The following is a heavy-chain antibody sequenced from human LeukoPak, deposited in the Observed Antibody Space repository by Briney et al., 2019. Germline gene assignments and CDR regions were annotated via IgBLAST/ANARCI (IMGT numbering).Heavy chain of an antibody. Sequence: GASVKVSCKASGYTFTSYGISWVRQAPGQGLEGMGWISAYNGNTNYAQKLQGRVTMTTDTSTSTAYMELRSLRDDDTAVYYCARDPGLSCGSTTCPHSYYYSYGMDVWGQGPTAPVSS. CDR3: ARDPGLSCGSTTCPHSYYYSYGMDV. CDR1: GYTFTSYG. D-gene: IGHD2-15*01. CDR2: ISAYNGNT. V-gene: IGHV1-18*01. J-gene: IGHJ6*02.